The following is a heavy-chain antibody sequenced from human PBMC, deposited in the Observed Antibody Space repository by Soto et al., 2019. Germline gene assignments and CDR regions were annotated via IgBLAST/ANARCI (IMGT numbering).Heavy chain of an antibody. CDR1: GYTFSNFG. Sequence: QVQLVQSGGEVKKHGASVKVSCKASGYTFSNFGISWVRQAPGQGLEWMGWISTDNGSTKYAQNLQGRVTMTTDTTTSTAYMELRSLRSDDTAVYYCTRDAKYYDIMTGYFVNDYWGQGTLVTVSS. J-gene: IGHJ4*02. V-gene: IGHV1-18*01. CDR3: TRDAKYYDIMTGYFVNDY. CDR2: ISTDNGST. D-gene: IGHD3-9*01.